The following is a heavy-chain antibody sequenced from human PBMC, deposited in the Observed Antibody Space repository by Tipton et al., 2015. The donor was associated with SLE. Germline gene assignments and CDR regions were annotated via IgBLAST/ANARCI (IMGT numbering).Heavy chain of an antibody. CDR2: FYNSGST. Sequence: LRLSCTVSGGSISSHYWSWIRQPPGKGLEWIGYFYNSGSTNYNPSLKSRVTISVDTSKNQFSLKLSSVTAADTAVYYCARSAGYSSSWAHFDYWGQGTLVTVSS. CDR1: GGSISSHY. J-gene: IGHJ4*02. V-gene: IGHV4-59*11. D-gene: IGHD6-13*01. CDR3: ARSAGYSSSWAHFDY.